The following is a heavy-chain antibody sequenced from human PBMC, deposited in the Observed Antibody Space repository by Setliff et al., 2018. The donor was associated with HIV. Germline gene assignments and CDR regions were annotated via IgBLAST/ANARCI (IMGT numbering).Heavy chain of an antibody. CDR1: GGTFSSYA. CDR2: MTPKNGDA. V-gene: IGHV1-8*02. D-gene: IGHD3-10*01. CDR3: ARASVLWFGELWYYYYGMDV. Sequence: ASVKVSCKASGGTFSSYAISWVRQATGQGLEWMGWMTPKNGDAGYAQKFQGRVTMTRDTSTSTVYMELSSLRSEDTDVYYCARASVLWFGELWYYYYGMDVWGQGTTVTVSS. J-gene: IGHJ6*02.